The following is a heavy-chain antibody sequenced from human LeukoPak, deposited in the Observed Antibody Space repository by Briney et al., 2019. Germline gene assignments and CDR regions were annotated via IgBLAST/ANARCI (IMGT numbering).Heavy chain of an antibody. CDR2: IIPIFGAP. D-gene: IGHD3-10*01. J-gene: IGHJ4*02. Sequence: SVKVSCKASGGTLSRSAITWVRQAPGQGLEWMGGIIPIFGAPRSAQKFQGRVTVTTDESTNTAYMELSSLRSEDTAVYYCARASYYGSGRILGEYYFDYWGQGTLVTVSS. CDR1: GGTLSRSA. V-gene: IGHV1-69*05. CDR3: ARASYYGSGRILGEYYFDY.